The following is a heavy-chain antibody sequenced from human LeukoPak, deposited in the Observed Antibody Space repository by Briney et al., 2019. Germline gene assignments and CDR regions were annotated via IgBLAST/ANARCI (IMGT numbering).Heavy chain of an antibody. V-gene: IGHV3-30*18. CDR3: AKAGYCSGGSCYWFDY. CDR2: ISYDGSNK. D-gene: IGHD2-15*01. CDR1: GFTFSSYG. J-gene: IGHJ4*02. Sequence: GGSLRLSCAASGFTFSSYGMHWVRQAPGKGLEWVAVISYDGSNKYYADSVEGRFTISRDNSKNTLYLQMNSLRAEDTAVYYCAKAGYCSGGSCYWFDYWGQGTLVTVSS.